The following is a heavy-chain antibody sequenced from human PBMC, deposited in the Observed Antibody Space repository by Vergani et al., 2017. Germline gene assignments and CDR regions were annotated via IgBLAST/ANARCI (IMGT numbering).Heavy chain of an antibody. CDR2: IIPIFGTA. D-gene: IGHD2-8*01. CDR3: ARDRPAPPGVGIWGFDY. CDR1: GGTFSSYA. V-gene: IGHV1-69*01. J-gene: IGHJ4*02. Sequence: QVQLVQSGAEVKKPGSSVKVSCKASGGTFSSYAISWVRQAPGKGLEWMGGIIPIFGTANYAQKFQGRVTITADESTSTAYMELSSLRAEDTAVYYCARDRPAPPGVGIWGFDYWGQGTLVTVSS.